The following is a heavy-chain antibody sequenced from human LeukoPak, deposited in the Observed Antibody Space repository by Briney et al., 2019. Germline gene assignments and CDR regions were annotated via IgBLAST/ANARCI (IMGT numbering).Heavy chain of an antibody. CDR3: ARLNYDSSGYYY. D-gene: IGHD3-22*01. Sequence: SVKVSCKASGGTFSSYAISWVRQAPGQGLEWMGGIIPIFGTANYAQKFQGRVTITTDESTSTAYMELSSLRSEGTAVYHCARLNYDSSGYYYWGQGTLVTVSS. V-gene: IGHV1-69*05. J-gene: IGHJ4*02. CDR2: IIPIFGTA. CDR1: GGTFSSYA.